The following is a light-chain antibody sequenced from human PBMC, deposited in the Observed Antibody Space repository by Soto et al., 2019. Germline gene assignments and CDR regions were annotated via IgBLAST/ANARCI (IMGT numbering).Light chain of an antibody. CDR3: QSYDSSLSVFYV. CDR1: SSNIGAGYD. Sequence: QSVLTQPASGSGAPGERVTISCTGSSSNIGAGYDVHWYQQLPGTAPKLLIYGNSNRPSGVPDRFSGSKSGTSASLAITGLQAEDEADYYCQSYDSSLSVFYVFGTGTKVTVL. V-gene: IGLV1-40*01. CDR2: GNS. J-gene: IGLJ1*01.